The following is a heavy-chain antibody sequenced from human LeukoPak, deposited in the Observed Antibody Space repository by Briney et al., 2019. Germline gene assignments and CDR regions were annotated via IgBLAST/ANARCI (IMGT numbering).Heavy chain of an antibody. CDR1: GGSISSGGYY. Sequence: PSETLSLTCTVSGGSISSGGYYWSWIRQHPGKGLEWIGSVHHSGSTNYNPSLKSRVTISVDTFMNRFSLKLSSVTAADTAVYYCARDRASYYYDTSGDNDYWGQGTLVIVSS. D-gene: IGHD3-22*01. CDR3: ARDRASYYYDTSGDNDY. V-gene: IGHV4-39*07. CDR2: VHHSGST. J-gene: IGHJ4*02.